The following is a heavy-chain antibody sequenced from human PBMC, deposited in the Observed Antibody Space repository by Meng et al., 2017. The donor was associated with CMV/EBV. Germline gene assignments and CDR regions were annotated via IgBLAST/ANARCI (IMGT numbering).Heavy chain of an antibody. V-gene: IGHV3-53*01. D-gene: IGHD2-2*02. J-gene: IGHJ1*01. Sequence: GFNVRSNYMSWVRQAPGKGLEWVSVIYSGGSTYYADSVKGRFTISRDNSKNTLYLQMNSLRAEDTAVYYCASGYCSSTSCYTGIEQHWGQGTLVTVSS. CDR3: ASGYCSSTSCYTGIEQH. CDR1: GFNVRSNY. CDR2: IYSGGST.